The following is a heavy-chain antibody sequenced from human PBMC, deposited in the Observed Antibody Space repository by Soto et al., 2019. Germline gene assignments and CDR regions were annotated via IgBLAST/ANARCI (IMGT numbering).Heavy chain of an antibody. D-gene: IGHD6-19*01. J-gene: IGHJ4*02. Sequence: GGSLRLSCAASGFTFSSYGMHWVRQAPGKGLEWVAVIWYDGSNKYYADSVKGRFTISRDNSKNTLYLQMNSLRAEDTAVYYCARDFERRTVAVFDYWGQGTLVTVSS. CDR1: GFTFSSYG. CDR3: ARDFERRTVAVFDY. V-gene: IGHV3-33*01. CDR2: IWYDGSNK.